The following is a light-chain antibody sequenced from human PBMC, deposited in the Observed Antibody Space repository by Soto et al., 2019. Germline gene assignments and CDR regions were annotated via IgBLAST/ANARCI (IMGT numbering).Light chain of an antibody. CDR3: CSYAGSSTFPYV. CDR1: SSDVGSYNL. J-gene: IGLJ1*01. V-gene: IGLV2-23*02. Sequence: QSAPTQPASVSGSPGQSITISCTGTSSDVGSYNLVSWYQQHPGKAPKLLIYEVSKRPSGVSNRFSGSKSGNTASLTISGLQAEDEADYYCCSYAGSSTFPYVFGTGTKVTVL. CDR2: EVS.